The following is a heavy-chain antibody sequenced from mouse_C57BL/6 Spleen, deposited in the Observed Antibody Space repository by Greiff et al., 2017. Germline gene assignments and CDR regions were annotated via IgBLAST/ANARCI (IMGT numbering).Heavy chain of an antibody. Sequence: VQLQQSGAELVRPGASVKLSCTASGFNIKDDYMHWVKQRPEQGLEWLGWIDPENGDTEYASKFQGKATITADTSSNTAYLQLSSLTSEDTAVYYCTTTVVDYYAMDYWGQGTSVTVSS. V-gene: IGHV14-4*01. D-gene: IGHD1-1*01. CDR2: IDPENGDT. CDR3: TTTVVDYYAMDY. CDR1: GFNIKDDY. J-gene: IGHJ4*01.